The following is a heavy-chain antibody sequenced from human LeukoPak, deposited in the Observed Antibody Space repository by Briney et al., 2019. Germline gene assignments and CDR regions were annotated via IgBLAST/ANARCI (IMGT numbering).Heavy chain of an antibody. CDR2: ISSSSSYI. CDR1: GFTFSSYS. D-gene: IGHD5-12*01. CDR3: AAAYSGYDWYYFDY. V-gene: IGHV3-21*01. J-gene: IGHJ4*02. Sequence: GALRLSCAASGFTFSSYSMNWVRQAPGKGLEWVSSISSSSSYIYYADSVKGRFTISRDNAKNSLYLQMNSLRAEDTAVYYCAAAYSGYDWYYFDYWGQGTLVTVSS.